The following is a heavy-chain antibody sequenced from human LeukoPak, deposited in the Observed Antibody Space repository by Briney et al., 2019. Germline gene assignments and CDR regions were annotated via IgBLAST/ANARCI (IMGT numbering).Heavy chain of an antibody. CDR1: GYTFTSYG. CDR2: ISAYNGNT. Sequence: GASVKVSCKASGYTFTSYGMSWVRQAPGQGLEWMGWISAYNGNTNYAQKLQGRVTMTTDTSTSTAYMELRSLRSDDTAVYYCARVPEGLGVLLMNFDYWGQGTLVTVSS. V-gene: IGHV1-18*01. D-gene: IGHD3-16*01. J-gene: IGHJ4*02. CDR3: ARVPEGLGVLLMNFDY.